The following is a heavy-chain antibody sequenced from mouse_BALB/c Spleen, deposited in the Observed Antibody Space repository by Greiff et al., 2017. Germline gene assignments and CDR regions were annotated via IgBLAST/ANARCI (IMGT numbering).Heavy chain of an antibody. CDR1: GFTFSSYG. CDR3: ARQDDDEGEFAY. J-gene: IGHJ3*01. V-gene: IGHV5-6*01. D-gene: IGHD2-4*01. CDR2: ISSGGSYT. Sequence: EVQLVESGGDLVKPGGSLKLSCAASGFTFSSYGMSWVRQTPDKRLEWVATISSGGSYTYYPDSVKGRFTISRDNAKNTLYLQMSSLKSEDTAMYYCARQDDDEGEFAYWGQGTLVTVSA.